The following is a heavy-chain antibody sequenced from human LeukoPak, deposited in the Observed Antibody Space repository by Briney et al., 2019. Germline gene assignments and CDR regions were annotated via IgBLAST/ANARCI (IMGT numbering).Heavy chain of an antibody. Sequence: PSETLSLTCTVSGDSFNSYYWSWIRQPAGKGLEWIGHIYTGGSTNYNPSLKSRVTMSVDTSKNQFSLKLSSVTAADTAEYYCARSATVYSPFAYWGQGTLVTVSS. CDR3: ARSATVYSPFAY. CDR2: IYTGGST. D-gene: IGHD4-17*01. J-gene: IGHJ4*02. V-gene: IGHV4-4*07. CDR1: GDSFNSYY.